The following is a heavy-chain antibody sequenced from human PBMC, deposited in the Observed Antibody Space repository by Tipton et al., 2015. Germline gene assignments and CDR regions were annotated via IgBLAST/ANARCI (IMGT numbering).Heavy chain of an antibody. Sequence: LRLSCTVSGGSINSGDYYWSWIRQPPGKGLEWIGEMYYGGTTNYNPSLKSRVTMSLDKAKNQFSLRLISVTAADTAIYYCTRYVYGVIPSGVYWGQGILVTVSS. CDR1: GGSINSGDYY. V-gene: IGHV4-30-4*03. J-gene: IGHJ4*02. CDR3: TRYVYGVIPSGVY. CDR2: MYYGGTT. D-gene: IGHD3-3*01.